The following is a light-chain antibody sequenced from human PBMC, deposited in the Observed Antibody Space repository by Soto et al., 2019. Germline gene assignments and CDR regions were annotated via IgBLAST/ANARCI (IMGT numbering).Light chain of an antibody. CDR3: QQYNTYST. CDR1: QSISSW. V-gene: IGKV1-5*03. Sequence: DIQMTQSPSTLSAFVGDRVTITCRASQSISSWLAWYQRKPGEAPKLLINKASTLESGVPSRFSGSGSGTEFTLTISSLQPDDFATYYCQQYNTYSTFGQGTKV. J-gene: IGKJ1*01. CDR2: KAS.